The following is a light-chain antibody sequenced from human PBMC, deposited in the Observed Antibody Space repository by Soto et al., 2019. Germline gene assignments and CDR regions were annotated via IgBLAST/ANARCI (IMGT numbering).Light chain of an antibody. Sequence: DIQMTQSPSSLSASVGDRVTITCRASQSISSYLNWYQQKPGKAPNLLIYAASSLQSGVPSRFRGSGSGKEFTLTISSLQPEDFATYYCQQSYSTPRTFGQGTKVE. J-gene: IGKJ1*01. CDR2: AAS. CDR1: QSISSY. V-gene: IGKV1-39*01. CDR3: QQSYSTPRT.